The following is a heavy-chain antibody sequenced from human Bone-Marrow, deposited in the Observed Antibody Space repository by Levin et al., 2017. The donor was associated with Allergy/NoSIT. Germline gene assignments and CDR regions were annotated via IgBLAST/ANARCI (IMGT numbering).Heavy chain of an antibody. D-gene: IGHD6-19*01. CDR1: GFSFGRFA. J-gene: IGHJ4*02. Sequence: GGSLRLSCEASGFSFGRFAMSWVRQAPGKGLEWVASVNNGNNPYYANSVAGRFTVSRDNSQNLLHLQMNRLRADDPAVYFCAKDSPSRGWPAFDYWGPGVMVTVSS. V-gene: IGHV3-23*01. CDR3: AKDSPSRGWPAFDY. CDR2: VNNGNNP.